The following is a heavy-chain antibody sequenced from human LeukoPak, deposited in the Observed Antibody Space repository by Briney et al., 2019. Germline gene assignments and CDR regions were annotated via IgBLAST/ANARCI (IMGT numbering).Heavy chain of an antibody. CDR1: GGSISSDSYY. CDR2: IYTSGST. J-gene: IGHJ3*02. CDR3: ARGRAFDI. V-gene: IGHV4-61*02. Sequence: PSETLSLTCTVSGGSISSDSYYWSWIRQPAGKGLEWIGRIYTSGSTNYDPSLKSRVTISVDTSKNQFSLKLSSVTAADTAVYYCARGRAFDIWGQGTMVTVSS.